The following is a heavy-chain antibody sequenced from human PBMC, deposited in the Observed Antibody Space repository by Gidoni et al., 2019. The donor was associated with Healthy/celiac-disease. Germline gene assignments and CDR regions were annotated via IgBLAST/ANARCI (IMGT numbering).Heavy chain of an antibody. CDR2: INHSGST. CDR3: ARGRPASTVTTRSRYYYYGMDV. V-gene: IGHV4-34*01. J-gene: IGHJ6*04. CDR1: GGSFSGYY. D-gene: IGHD4-4*01. Sequence: QVQLQQWGAGLLKPSETLSLTCAVYGGSFSGYYWSWSRQPPGKGLEWLGEINHSGSTNYNPSLKSRVTISVDTSKNQFSLKLSCVTAADTAVYYCARGRPASTVTTRSRYYYYGMDVWGKGTTVTVSS.